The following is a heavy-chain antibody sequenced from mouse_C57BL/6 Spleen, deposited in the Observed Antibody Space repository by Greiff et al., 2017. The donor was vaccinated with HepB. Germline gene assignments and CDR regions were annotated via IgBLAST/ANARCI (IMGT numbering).Heavy chain of an antibody. J-gene: IGHJ4*01. V-gene: IGHV1-26*01. Sequence: VQLQQSGPELVKPGASVKISCKASGYTFTDYYMNWVKQSHGKSLEWIGDINPNNGGTSYNQKFKGKATLTVDKSSSTAYMELRSLTSEDSAVYYCARSDYGSSYVMDYWGQGTSVTVSS. CDR1: GYTFTDYY. CDR3: ARSDYGSSYVMDY. D-gene: IGHD1-1*01. CDR2: INPNNGGT.